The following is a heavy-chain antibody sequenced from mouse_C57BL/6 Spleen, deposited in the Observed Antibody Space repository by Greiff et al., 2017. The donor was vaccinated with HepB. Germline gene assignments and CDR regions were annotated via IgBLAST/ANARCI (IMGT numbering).Heavy chain of an antibody. CDR3: AREERGHGYDRGRFDY. V-gene: IGHV1-39*01. D-gene: IGHD2-2*01. CDR1: GYSFTDYN. J-gene: IGHJ2*01. CDR2: INPNYGTT. Sequence: VQLQQSGPELVKPGASVKISCKASGYSFTDYNMNWVKQSNGKSLEWIGVINPNYGTTSYNQKFKGKATLTVDQSSSTAYMQLNSLTSEDSAVYYGAREERGHGYDRGRFDYWGQGTTLTVSS.